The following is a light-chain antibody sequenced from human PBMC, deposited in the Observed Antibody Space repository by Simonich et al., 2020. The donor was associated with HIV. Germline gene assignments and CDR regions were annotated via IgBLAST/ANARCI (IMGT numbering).Light chain of an antibody. CDR1: QSVSSY. CDR3: QQYGSSPFT. J-gene: IGKJ2*01. CDR2: GAS. Sequence: EIVLTQSPATLSLSPGERAALSCRASQSVSSYLAWYRQKPGLAPRLLIYGASSRATGIPDRFSGSGSGTDFTLTISRLEPEDFAVYYCQQYGSSPFTFGQGTNLEIK. V-gene: IGKV3D-20*01.